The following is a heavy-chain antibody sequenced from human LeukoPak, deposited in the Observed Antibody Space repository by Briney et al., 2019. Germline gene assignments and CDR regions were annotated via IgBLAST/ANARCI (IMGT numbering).Heavy chain of an antibody. CDR3: AGFGRDGYSYHYFDY. Sequence: GGALRLPCSVSGFTFCSYEVDWPPPAPGKGLEGGLYISSSGSTIHYAASVKGRFTISRDNAKNSLYLQMNSLRGEDTAVYYCAGFGRDGYSYHYFDYWGQGTLVTVSS. D-gene: IGHD5-24*01. CDR2: ISSSGSTI. CDR1: GFTFCSYE. J-gene: IGHJ4*02. V-gene: IGHV3-48*03.